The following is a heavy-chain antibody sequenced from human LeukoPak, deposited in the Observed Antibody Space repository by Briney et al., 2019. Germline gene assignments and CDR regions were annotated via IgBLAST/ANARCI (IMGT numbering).Heavy chain of an antibody. CDR2: IYYSGST. J-gene: IGHJ4*02. Sequence: SETLSLTCSVSGGSISSYYWSWLRQPPGKGVEWIGYIYYSGSTNYNPSLKSRVTISVDTSKNQFSLKLNSVTAADTAVYYCARRRGLSRGLYYFDYWGQGTLVTVSS. D-gene: IGHD3-10*01. CDR1: GGSISSYY. CDR3: ARRRGLSRGLYYFDY. V-gene: IGHV4-59*12.